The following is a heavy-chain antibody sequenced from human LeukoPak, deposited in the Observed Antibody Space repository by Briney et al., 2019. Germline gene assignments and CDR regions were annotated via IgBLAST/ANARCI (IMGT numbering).Heavy chain of an antibody. D-gene: IGHD3/OR15-3a*01. CDR2: INSNSGGT. V-gene: IGHV1-2*02. CDR3: ARADRRTSNWFDP. CDR1: GYTFTGYY. J-gene: IGHJ5*02. Sequence: GASVKVSCKASGYTFTGYYMHWVRQAPGLGLEWMGWINSNSGGTNYAQKFQGRVTMTRDTSISTAYMELSRLRSDDTAVYYCARADRRTSNWFDPWGQGTLVTVSS.